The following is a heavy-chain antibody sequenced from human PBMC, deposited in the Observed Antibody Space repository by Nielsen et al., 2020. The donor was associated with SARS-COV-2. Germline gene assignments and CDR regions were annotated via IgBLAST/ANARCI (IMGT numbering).Heavy chain of an antibody. CDR1: GGTFSSYA. Sequence: SVKVSCKASGGTFSSYAISWVRQAPGQGLEWMGGIIPIFGTANYAQKFQGRVTITADKSTSTAYMELSSLRSEDTAVYYCARTRDSTYYYYYGMDVWGQGTTVTVSS. J-gene: IGHJ6*02. CDR3: ARTRDSTYYYYYGMDV. V-gene: IGHV1-69*06. CDR2: IIPIFGTA. D-gene: IGHD6-13*01.